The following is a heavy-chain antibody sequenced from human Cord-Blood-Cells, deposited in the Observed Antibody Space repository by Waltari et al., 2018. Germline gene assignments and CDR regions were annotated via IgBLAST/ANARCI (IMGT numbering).Heavy chain of an antibody. CDR3: ARGGGRDMRDGYNDY. CDR2: IYSGSST. V-gene: IGHV3-53*01. Sequence: EVQLVESGGGLIQPGGSLRLSCAASGFTASSNYMSWVRQAPGKGLEWVSVIYSGSSTYYADSVKGRFTISRDNSKNTLYLQMNSLRAEDTAVYYCARGGGRDMRDGYNDYWGQGTLVTVSS. CDR1: GFTASSNY. J-gene: IGHJ4*02. D-gene: IGHD5-12*01.